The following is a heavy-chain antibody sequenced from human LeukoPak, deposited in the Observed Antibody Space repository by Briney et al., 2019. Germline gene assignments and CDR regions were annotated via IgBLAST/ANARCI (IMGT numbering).Heavy chain of an antibody. D-gene: IGHD4-23*01. CDR3: ARVSYGGNSYYYYYYMDV. CDR2: INPNSGGT. CDR1: GYTFTGYY. Sequence: ASVKVSCKASGYTFTGYYMHWVRQAPGQGLEWMGWINPNSGGTNYAQKFQGRVTMTRDTSISTAYMELSRLRSDDTAVYYCARVSYGGNSYYYYYYMDVWGKGTTVTVSS. J-gene: IGHJ6*03. V-gene: IGHV1-2*02.